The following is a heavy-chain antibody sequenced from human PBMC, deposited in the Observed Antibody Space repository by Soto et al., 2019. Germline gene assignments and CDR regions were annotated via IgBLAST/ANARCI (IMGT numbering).Heavy chain of an antibody. Sequence: SETLSLTCTASGGSISSYYWSWIRQPPGKGLEWIGYIYYSGSTNYNPSLKSRVTISVDKSKNQFSLKLSSVTAADTAVYYCARAAMGGSSWPFDYWGQGTLVTVSS. CDR2: IYYSGST. J-gene: IGHJ4*02. CDR3: ARAAMGGSSWPFDY. D-gene: IGHD6-13*01. CDR1: GGSISSYY. V-gene: IGHV4-59*12.